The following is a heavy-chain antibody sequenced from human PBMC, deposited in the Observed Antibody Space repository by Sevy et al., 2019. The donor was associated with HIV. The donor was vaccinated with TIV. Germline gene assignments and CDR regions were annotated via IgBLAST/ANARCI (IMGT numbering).Heavy chain of an antibody. J-gene: IGHJ6*02. CDR1: GGSFSGYY. CDR2: INHSRST. CDR3: ARERGVLGYCSSTSCSIPYYYYGMDV. V-gene: IGHV4-34*01. D-gene: IGHD2-2*01. Sequence: SETLSLTCAVYGGSFSGYYWSWIRQPPGKGLEWIGEINHSRSTNYNPSLKSRVTISVDTSKNQFSLKLSSVTAADTAVYYCARERGVLGYCSSTSCSIPYYYYGMDVWGQGTTVTVSS.